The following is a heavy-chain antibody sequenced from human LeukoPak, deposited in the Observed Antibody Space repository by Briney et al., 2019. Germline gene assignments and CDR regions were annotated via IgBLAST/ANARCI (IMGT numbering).Heavy chain of an antibody. J-gene: IGHJ4*02. CDR3: AGEKTAVGTYYFDY. CDR2: IYYSGST. D-gene: IGHD6-13*01. Sequence: SETLSLTCTVSGGSIRSYYWSWIRQSPGKGLEWIEYIYYSGSTNYNPSLKSRVTISVDTSKNQFSLKLSSVTAADTAVYYCAGEKTAVGTYYFDYWGQGTLVTVSS. CDR1: GGSIRSYY. V-gene: IGHV4-59*12.